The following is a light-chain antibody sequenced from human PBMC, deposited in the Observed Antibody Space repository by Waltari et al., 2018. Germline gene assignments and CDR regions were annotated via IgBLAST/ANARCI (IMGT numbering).Light chain of an antibody. CDR2: ASS. CDR1: HNINDH. J-gene: IGKJ2*01. V-gene: IGKV1-39*01. Sequence: DIQMTQSPSSLSASVGDRITITCQASHNINDHLNWYQQKPGEAPTVLIHASSRLQSGVPSRFSAACSGTAFTLTISNLQPEDFATYSCQQTYSAPYTFGRGTRVDI. CDR3: QQTYSAPYT.